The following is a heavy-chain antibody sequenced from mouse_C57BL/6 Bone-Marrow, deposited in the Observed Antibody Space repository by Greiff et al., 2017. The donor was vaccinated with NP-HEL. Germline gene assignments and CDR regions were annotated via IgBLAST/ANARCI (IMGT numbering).Heavy chain of an antibody. CDR3: ARDYDYDGDY. Sequence: QVHVKQSGAELVKPGASVKMSCKASGYTFTSYWITWVKQRPGQGLEWIGDIYPGSGSTNYNEKFKSKATLTVDTSSSTAYMQLSSLTSEDSAVYYCARDYDYDGDYWGQGTTLTVSS. J-gene: IGHJ2*01. V-gene: IGHV1-55*01. D-gene: IGHD2-4*01. CDR2: IYPGSGST. CDR1: GYTFTSYW.